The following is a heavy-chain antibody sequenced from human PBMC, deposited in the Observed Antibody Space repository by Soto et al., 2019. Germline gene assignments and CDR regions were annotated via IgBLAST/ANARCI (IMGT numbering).Heavy chain of an antibody. D-gene: IGHD2-21*01. J-gene: IGHJ4*02. CDR1: AFTFSDHF. V-gene: IGHV3-72*01. CDR2: SRDKAHSYTT. Sequence: EVQLVESGGGLVQPGGSLRLSCEVSAFTFSDHFIDWVRQAPVKGLEWVGRSRDKAHSYTTEYAASVKGRFTISRDDSRNSLYLQMNSLKTEDTAVYYCARNLAYGGGYTFDYWGQGTLVTVSS. CDR3: ARNLAYGGGYTFDY.